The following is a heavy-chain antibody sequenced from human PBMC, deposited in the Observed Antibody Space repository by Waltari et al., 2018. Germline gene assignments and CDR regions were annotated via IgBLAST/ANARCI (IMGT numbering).Heavy chain of an antibody. J-gene: IGHJ4*02. Sequence: QVQLQQWGAGLLKPSETLSLTCAVYGGSFSGYYWSWIRQPPGKGLGWIGEINHSGSTNYNPTLKSRVTISVDTSKNQFSLKLSSVTAADTAVYYCARVEILRWFDYWGQGTLVTVSS. V-gene: IGHV4-34*01. CDR3: ARVEILRWFDY. CDR2: INHSGST. D-gene: IGHD4-17*01. CDR1: GGSFSGYY.